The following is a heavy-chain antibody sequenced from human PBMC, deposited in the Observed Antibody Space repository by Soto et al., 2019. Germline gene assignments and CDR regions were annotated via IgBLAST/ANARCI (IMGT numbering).Heavy chain of an antibody. CDR3: ARGNTIFGVVDY. V-gene: IGHV1-69*13. D-gene: IGHD3-3*01. CDR2: IIPIFGTA. Sequence: ASVKVSCTAGGYTFSSYAISWVRQAPGQGLEWMGGIIPIFGTANYAQKFQGRVTITADESTSTAYMELSSLRSEDTAVYYCARGNTIFGVVDYWGQGTLVTVSS. J-gene: IGHJ4*02. CDR1: GYTFSSYA.